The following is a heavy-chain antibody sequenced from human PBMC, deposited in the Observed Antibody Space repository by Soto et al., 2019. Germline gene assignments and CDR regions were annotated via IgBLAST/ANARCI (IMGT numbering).Heavy chain of an antibody. J-gene: IGHJ4*02. Sequence: QVQLVQSGAEVKKPGSSVKVSCKASGGTFSSYTISWVRQAPGQGLEWMGRIIPILGIANYAQKFQGRVTNTADKSTSTAYMELSSLRSEDTAVYYCARAAVAGTAGAYWGQGTLVTVSS. CDR1: GGTFSSYT. CDR2: IIPILGIA. D-gene: IGHD6-19*01. V-gene: IGHV1-69*02. CDR3: ARAAVAGTAGAY.